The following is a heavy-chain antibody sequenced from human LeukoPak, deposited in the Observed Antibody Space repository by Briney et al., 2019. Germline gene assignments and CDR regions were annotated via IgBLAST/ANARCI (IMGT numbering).Heavy chain of an antibody. CDR1: GFTFRSYW. J-gene: IGHJ4*02. D-gene: IGHD2-15*01. CDR2: INQDGSER. CDR3: ARDGGPFDS. V-gene: IGHV3-7*01. Sequence: GGSLRLSSAASGFTFRSYWMSWVRQAPGTGLEWVANINQDGSERYYVDSVKGRFTISRDNAKKSVYVQMNSLRAEDTAVYYCARDGGPFDSWGQGTLVTVSA.